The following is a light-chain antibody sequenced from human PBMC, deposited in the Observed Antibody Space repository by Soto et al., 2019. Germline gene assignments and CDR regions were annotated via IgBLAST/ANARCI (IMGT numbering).Light chain of an antibody. Sequence: DIQMTQSPSTLSASVGDRVTITCRASQSMSDWLAWYQQKPGKAPDLLIYRASSLESGVPSRFSGIGSGTEFNLTISSLQPEDSATYYCQQYYGYPWTFGQGTEVEVK. CDR3: QQYYGYPWT. CDR2: RAS. CDR1: QSMSDW. J-gene: IGKJ1*01. V-gene: IGKV1-5*03.